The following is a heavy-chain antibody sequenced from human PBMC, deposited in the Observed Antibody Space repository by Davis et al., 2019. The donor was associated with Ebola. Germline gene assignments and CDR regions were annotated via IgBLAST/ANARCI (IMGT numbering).Heavy chain of an antibody. CDR1: GGSFSGYY. V-gene: IGHV3-7*01. J-gene: IGHJ6*02. CDR2: IKQDGSEK. D-gene: IGHD2-21*01. Sequence: ETLSLTCAVYGGSFSGYYWSWVRQAPGKGLEWVANIKQDGSEKYYVDSVKGRFTISRDNAKNSLYLQMNSLRAEDTAVYYCARDQLLYDGMDVWGQGTTVTVSS. CDR3: ARDQLLYDGMDV.